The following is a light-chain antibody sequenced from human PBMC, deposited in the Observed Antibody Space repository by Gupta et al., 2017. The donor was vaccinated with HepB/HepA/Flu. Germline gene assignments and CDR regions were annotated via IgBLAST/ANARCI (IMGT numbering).Light chain of an antibody. CDR2: RNN. CDR3: AAWDDSLSGGV. V-gene: IGLV1-47*01. J-gene: IGLJ3*02. Sequence: SVLTQPPSASGTPGQRVPISGSGSSSHIGSNYVDWYQKLAGTAPKLLIYRNNQRPSGVPDGVSGSKSGTSASLAISGLRSEDEADYYGAAWDDSLSGGVFGGGAKLTVL. CDR1: SSHIGSNY.